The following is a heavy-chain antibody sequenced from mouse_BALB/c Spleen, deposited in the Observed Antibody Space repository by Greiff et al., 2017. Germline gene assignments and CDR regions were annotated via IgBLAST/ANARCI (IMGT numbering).Heavy chain of an antibody. CDR3: AGSHYGNRSWFAY. J-gene: IGHJ3*01. D-gene: IGHD2-1*01. Sequence: VQLQQSGAELARPGASVKMSCKASGYTFTSYTMHWVKQRPGQGLEWIGYINPSSGYTNYNQKFKDKATLTADKSSSTAYMQLSSLTSEDSAVYYCAGSHYGNRSWFAYWGQGTLVTVSA. CDR1: GYTFTSYT. CDR2: INPSSGYT. V-gene: IGHV1-4*01.